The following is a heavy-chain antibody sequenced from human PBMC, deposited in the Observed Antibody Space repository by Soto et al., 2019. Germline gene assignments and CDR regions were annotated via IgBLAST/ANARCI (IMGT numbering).Heavy chain of an antibody. CDR1: GVTFSSYA. CDR2: IITIFGTA. Sequence: QVQLVQSGAEVKKPGSSVKVSCKASGVTFSSYAISWLRQAPGQGHEWMGGIITIFGTATYAQKFQGRVTITADESTSTAYMELSSLRSEDTAVYCCARDSLLWFGHSTYDFDYWCQGTLVTVSS. CDR3: ARDSLLWFGHSTYDFDY. V-gene: IGHV1-69*01. J-gene: IGHJ4*02. D-gene: IGHD3-10*01.